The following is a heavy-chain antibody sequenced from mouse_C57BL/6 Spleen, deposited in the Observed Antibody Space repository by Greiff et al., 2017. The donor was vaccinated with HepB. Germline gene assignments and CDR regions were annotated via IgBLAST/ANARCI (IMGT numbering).Heavy chain of an antibody. CDR2: IDPSDSET. D-gene: IGHD1-1*01. J-gene: IGHJ1*03. V-gene: IGHV1-52*01. CDR3: ARSPTGRYGSSYWYFDV. CDR1: GYTFTSYW. Sequence: QVHVKQPGAELVRPGSSVKLSCKASGYTFTSYWMHWVKQRPIQGLEWIGNIDPSDSETHYNQKFKDKATLTVDKSSSTAYMQLSSLTSEDSAVYYCARSPTGRYGSSYWYFDVWGTGTTVTVSS.